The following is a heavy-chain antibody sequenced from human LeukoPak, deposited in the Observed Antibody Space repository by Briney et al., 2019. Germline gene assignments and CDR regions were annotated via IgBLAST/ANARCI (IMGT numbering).Heavy chain of an antibody. D-gene: IGHD3-22*01. CDR2: INYSGTT. V-gene: IGHV4-59*04. Sequence: PSETLSLTCNVSGGSISHYYWSWIRQPPGKGLEWIGRINYSGTTYYNPSLKSRVTISVDTSRNHFSLKLSSVTAADTAVYYCASLTHSYYSDPAGYYPYYMDVWGRGTTVTVSS. CDR1: GGSISHYY. CDR3: ASLTHSYYSDPAGYYPYYMDV. J-gene: IGHJ6*03.